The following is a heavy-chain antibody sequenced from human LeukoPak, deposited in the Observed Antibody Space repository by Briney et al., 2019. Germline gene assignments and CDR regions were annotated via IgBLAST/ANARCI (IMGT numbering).Heavy chain of an antibody. CDR3: ARTTILDY. V-gene: IGHV3-7*01. Sequence: QSGGSLRLSCAASGFTFSSFYMTWVRQAPGKGREWVATIKQDGSDKHYLDSVKGRFIISRDNAKNSLYLQMNSLRAEDTAVYYCARTTILDYWGQGTLVTVSS. D-gene: IGHD4-17*01. J-gene: IGHJ4*02. CDR2: IKQDGSDK. CDR1: GFTFSSFY.